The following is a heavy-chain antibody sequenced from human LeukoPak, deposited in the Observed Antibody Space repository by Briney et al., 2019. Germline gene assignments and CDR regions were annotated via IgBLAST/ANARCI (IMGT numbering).Heavy chain of an antibody. J-gene: IGHJ4*02. CDR1: GGSVSSDNYY. CDR3: ARGYCGSTNCYGVFDY. Sequence: SETLSLTCTVSGGSVSSDNYYWSWIRQPPGKGLEWIGYIYYSGSTNYNPSLKSRVTTSVDTSKNQFSLKLSSVTAADTAVYYCARGYCGSTNCYGVFDYWGLGTLVTVSS. CDR2: IYYSGST. D-gene: IGHD2-2*01. V-gene: IGHV4-61*01.